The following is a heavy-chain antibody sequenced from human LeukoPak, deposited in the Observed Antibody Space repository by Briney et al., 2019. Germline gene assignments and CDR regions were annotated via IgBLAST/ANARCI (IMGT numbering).Heavy chain of an antibody. D-gene: IGHD6-13*01. CDR1: GFTFSDYY. Sequence: NPGGTLRLSCAASGFTFSDYYMSWISQAPGKGLEWVSDISSTSIYTNYADSVKGRFTISRDNAKNSLYLQMNSLRAEDTAVYYCAREDGYSSSWYSDYWGQGTLVTVSS. V-gene: IGHV3-11*05. CDR2: ISSTSIYT. CDR3: AREDGYSSSWYSDY. J-gene: IGHJ4*02.